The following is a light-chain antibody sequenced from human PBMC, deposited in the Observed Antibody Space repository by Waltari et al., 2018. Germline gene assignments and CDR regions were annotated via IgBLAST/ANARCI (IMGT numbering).Light chain of an antibody. CDR3: QQYESSPFT. CDR2: KAA. CDR1: QSVRTR. J-gene: IGKJ2*01. V-gene: IGKV1-5*03. Sequence: DIQMNLSPSTVSASVGDTVTTPCRASQSVRTRLAWYHQTPGKAPQLLISKAARLETGVPSRFSGGGSGTEFSLTISNLQPEDFATYYCQQYESSPFTFGQGTKLEI.